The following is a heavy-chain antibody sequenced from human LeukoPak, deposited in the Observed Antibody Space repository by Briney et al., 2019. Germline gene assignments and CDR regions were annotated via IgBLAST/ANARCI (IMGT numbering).Heavy chain of an antibody. D-gene: IGHD2-15*01. CDR1: RFTFSDYW. CDR2: INSDASRP. CDR3: ARETREAGSGDHQTDSFDI. J-gene: IGHJ3*02. Sequence: GGSLRLSCAASRFTFSDYWMHWVRQAPGKGLVWVSRINSDASRPSYADSVKGRFTISRDNAKNTLHLQMNSLRVEDTALYYCARETREAGSGDHQTDSFDIWGQGTMVSVSS. V-gene: IGHV3-74*01.